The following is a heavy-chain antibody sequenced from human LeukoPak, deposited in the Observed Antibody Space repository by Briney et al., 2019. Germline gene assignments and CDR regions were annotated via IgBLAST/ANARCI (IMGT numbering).Heavy chain of an antibody. V-gene: IGHV3-23*01. CDR3: AKRGVVIRVILVGFHKEAYYFDS. D-gene: IGHD3-22*01. CDR1: GLTLSNYG. Sequence: PGGSLRLSCAVSGLTLSNYGMSWVRQAPGKGLEWVAGISDNAGRTNYADSVKGRFSISRDNPKNTLYLQMNSLRAEDTAVYFCAKRGVVIRVILVGFHKEAYYFDSWGQGALVTVSS. CDR2: ISDNAGRT. J-gene: IGHJ4*02.